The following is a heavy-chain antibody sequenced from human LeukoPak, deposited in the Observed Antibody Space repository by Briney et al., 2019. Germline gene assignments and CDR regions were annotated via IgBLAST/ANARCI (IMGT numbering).Heavy chain of an antibody. J-gene: IGHJ4*02. D-gene: IGHD5-18*01. CDR1: GGSFSGYY. CDR3: ARDSYGRTDY. Sequence: SETLSLTCAVYGGSFSGYYWSWIRQPPGKGLEWIGEINHSGSTNYNPSLKSRVTISVDTSKNQFSLKLSSVTAADTAVYYCARDSYGRTDYWGQGTLVTVSS. V-gene: IGHV4-34*01. CDR2: INHSGST.